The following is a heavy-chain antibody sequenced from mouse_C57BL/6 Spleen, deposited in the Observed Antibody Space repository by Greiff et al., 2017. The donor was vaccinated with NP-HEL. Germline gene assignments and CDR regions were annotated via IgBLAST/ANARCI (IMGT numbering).Heavy chain of an antibody. Sequence: QVQLQQSGAELVKPGASVKLSCTASGYTFTEYTIHWVKQRSGQGLEWIGWFYPGSGSIKYNEKFKDKATLTADKSSSTVYMALSRLTSEDSAVYFCARHEETYYSGSSDFAYGGQGTLVTVSA. J-gene: IGHJ3*01. CDR3: ARHEETYYSGSSDFAY. CDR1: GYTFTEYT. CDR2: FYPGSGSI. D-gene: IGHD1-1*01. V-gene: IGHV1-62-2*01.